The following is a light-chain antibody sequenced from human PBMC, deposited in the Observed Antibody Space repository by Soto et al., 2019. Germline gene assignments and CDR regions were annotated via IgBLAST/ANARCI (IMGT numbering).Light chain of an antibody. Sequence: DIQMTQSPSTLSASVGDRVTITCRASQSISSWLAWYQQKPGKAPKLLIYDASSLESGVPSRFSGSGSGTEFTLTISSLQPDDFATYYCQQYDDLPLTFGRGTKVEIK. J-gene: IGKJ4*01. V-gene: IGKV1-5*01. CDR1: QSISSW. CDR2: DAS. CDR3: QQYDDLPLT.